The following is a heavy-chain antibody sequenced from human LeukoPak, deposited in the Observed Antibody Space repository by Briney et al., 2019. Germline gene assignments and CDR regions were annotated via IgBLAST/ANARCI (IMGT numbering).Heavy chain of an antibody. D-gene: IGHD3-3*01. Sequence: ASVKVSCKASGGTFSSYAISWVRQAPGQGLEWMGGIIPIFGTANYAQKSQGRVTITADESTSTAYMELSSLRSEDTAVYYCARGSITIFGVVIIPSWFDPWGQGTLVTVSS. J-gene: IGHJ5*02. CDR2: IIPIFGTA. V-gene: IGHV1-69*13. CDR1: GGTFSSYA. CDR3: ARGSITIFGVVIIPSWFDP.